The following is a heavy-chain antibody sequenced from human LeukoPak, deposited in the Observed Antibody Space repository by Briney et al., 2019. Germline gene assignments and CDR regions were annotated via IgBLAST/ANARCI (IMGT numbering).Heavy chain of an antibody. Sequence: PSETLSLTCTVSGGSISSSSYYWGWIRQPPGKGLEWIGSIYYSGSTYYNPSLKSRVTISVDTSKNQFSLKLSSVTAADTAVYYCARGGLQTWYYYMDVWGKGTTVTVSS. V-gene: IGHV4-39*01. CDR3: ARGGLQTWYYYMDV. J-gene: IGHJ6*03. CDR2: IYYSGST. CDR1: GGSISSSSYY.